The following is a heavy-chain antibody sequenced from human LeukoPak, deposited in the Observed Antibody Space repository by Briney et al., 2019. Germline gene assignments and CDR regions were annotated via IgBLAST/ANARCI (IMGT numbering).Heavy chain of an antibody. D-gene: IGHD1-26*01. V-gene: IGHV4-39*01. CDR3: ARHDSSGSYQLDY. J-gene: IGHJ4*02. Sequence: PSETLSLTCTVSGGSISSSSYYWGWLRQPPGKRLEWIGRIYYSGSTYYNPSLKTRVTRSVDTSKNQFSLKLSSVTAADTAVYYCARHDSSGSYQLDYWGQGTLVTVSS. CDR2: IYYSGST. CDR1: GGSISSSSYY.